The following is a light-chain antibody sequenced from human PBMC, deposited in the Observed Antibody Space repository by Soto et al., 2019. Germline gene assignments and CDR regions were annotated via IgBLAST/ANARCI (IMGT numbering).Light chain of an antibody. CDR2: GTS. CDR1: SSNIGAGYD. Sequence: QSVLTQPPSVSGAPGQRVTISCTGSSSNIGAGYDVHWYQQLPGTAPKLLIYGTSNRPSGVPDRFSGAKSGTSASLAITGLQAEDEADYYCQSYDSSLSGQGVFGGGTKLTVL. CDR3: QSYDSSLSGQGV. V-gene: IGLV1-40*01. J-gene: IGLJ2*01.